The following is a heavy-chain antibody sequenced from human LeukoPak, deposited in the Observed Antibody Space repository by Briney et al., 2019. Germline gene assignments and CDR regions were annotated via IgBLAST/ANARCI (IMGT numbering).Heavy chain of an antibody. J-gene: IGHJ4*02. Sequence: GASVKVSCKASGYTFTSYYMHWVRQAPGQGLEWMGIVNPSGGSTNYAPKFQGRVTMTRDTSTSAVYMELSSLRSEDTAVYYCARRGYSYDDDYWGQGTLVTVSS. CDR1: GYTFTSYY. D-gene: IGHD5-18*01. CDR2: VNPSGGST. V-gene: IGHV1-46*01. CDR3: ARRGYSYDDDY.